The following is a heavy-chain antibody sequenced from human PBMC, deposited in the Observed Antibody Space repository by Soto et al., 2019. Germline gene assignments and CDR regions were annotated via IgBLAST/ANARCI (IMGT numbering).Heavy chain of an antibody. V-gene: IGHV3-23*01. J-gene: IGHJ5*02. CDR1: GFTFSSYA. CDR2: ISGSGDYT. CDR3: AKDSRSNPQGWFDP. D-gene: IGHD2-15*01. Sequence: EVQLLESGGGLVQPGESLRLSCAASGFTFSSYAMTWVRQAPGKGLEWVSSISGSGDYTYFADSVKGRFTISRDNSKDTLYLQTSSLRVEDTAIYDCAKDSRSNPQGWFDPWGQGTLVTVSS.